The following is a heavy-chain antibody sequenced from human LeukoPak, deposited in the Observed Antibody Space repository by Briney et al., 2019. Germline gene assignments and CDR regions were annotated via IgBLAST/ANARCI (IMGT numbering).Heavy chain of an antibody. Sequence: PSETLSLTCAVYGGSFSGYYWSWIRQPPGKGLEWIGEIYHSGSTNYNPSLKSRVTISVDKSKNQFSLKLSSVTAADTAVYYCARDLYGDYDYWGQGTLVTVSS. CDR3: ARDLYGDYDY. CDR1: GGSFSGYY. J-gene: IGHJ4*02. V-gene: IGHV4-34*01. D-gene: IGHD4-17*01. CDR2: IYHSGST.